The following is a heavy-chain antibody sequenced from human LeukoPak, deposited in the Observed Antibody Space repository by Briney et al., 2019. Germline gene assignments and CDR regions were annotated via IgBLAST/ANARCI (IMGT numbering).Heavy chain of an antibody. CDR3: ASGDVAAIAARPEAFDY. D-gene: IGHD6-6*01. CDR2: IIPILGIA. V-gene: IGHV1-69*04. CDR1: GGTFSSYA. J-gene: IGHJ4*02. Sequence: SVKVSCKASGGTFSSYAISWVRQAPGQGLEWMGRIIPILGIANYAQKFQGRVTITADKSTSTAYMELSSLRSEDTAVYYCASGDVAAIAARPEAFDYWGQGTLVTVSP.